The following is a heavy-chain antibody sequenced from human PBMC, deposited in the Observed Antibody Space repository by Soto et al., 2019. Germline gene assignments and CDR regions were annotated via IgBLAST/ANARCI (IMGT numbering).Heavy chain of an antibody. CDR1: GDSVSSNSAA. D-gene: IGHD6-19*01. CDR2: TYYRSKWYN. Sequence: PSQTLSLTCAISGDSVSSNSAAWNWIRQSPSRGLEWRGTTYYRSKWYNEYAVSVNSRRAINPDTSKNQFSLQLNSVTPEDTAVYYCARTSGHFDSWGQGTLVTVSS. CDR3: ARTSGHFDS. J-gene: IGHJ4*02. V-gene: IGHV6-1*01.